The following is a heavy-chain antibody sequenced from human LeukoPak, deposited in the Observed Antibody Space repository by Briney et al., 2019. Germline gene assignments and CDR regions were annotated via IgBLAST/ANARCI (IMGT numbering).Heavy chain of an antibody. CDR3: ARGPGYYGSGSYPSVY. J-gene: IGHJ4*02. CDR2: IYYSEST. D-gene: IGHD3-10*01. V-gene: IGHV4-59*08. Sequence: SETLSLTCTVSGGSISGYYWSWIRQPPGKGLEWIGYIYYSESTYYNPSLESRVTISVDTSKNQFSLKLSPVTAADTAGYYCARGPGYYGSGSYPSVYWGQGTLVTVSS. CDR1: GGSISGYY.